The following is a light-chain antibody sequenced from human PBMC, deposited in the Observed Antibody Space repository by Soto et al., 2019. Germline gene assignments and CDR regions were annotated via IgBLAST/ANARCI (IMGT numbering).Light chain of an antibody. V-gene: IGKV1-5*01. J-gene: IGKJ1*01. CDR2: DAS. CDR1: QSISSW. CDR3: QLYNSYSWT. Sequence: IQVTQNPSSLSASVGDRVTITCRASQSISSWLAWYQQKPGKAPKLLIYDASSLESGVPSRFSGSGSGTEFTLTISSLQPDDFATYYCQLYNSYSWTFCHGTMVDI.